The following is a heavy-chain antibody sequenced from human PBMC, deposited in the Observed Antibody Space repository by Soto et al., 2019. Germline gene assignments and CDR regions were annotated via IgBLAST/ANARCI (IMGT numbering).Heavy chain of an antibody. CDR2: TYYSGST. J-gene: IGHJ4*02. Sequence: QVQLQESGPGLVKPSQTLSLTCTVSGGSISSGDYYWSWTRQPPGKGLEWIGYTYYSGSTFYNPSLKRRVTISGDTSKHQFSLKLSSVTAADPAVYYCARVSWYFDYWCQGTLVTVSS. CDR1: GGSISSGDYY. D-gene: IGHD6-13*01. CDR3: ARVSWYFDY. V-gene: IGHV4-30-4*01.